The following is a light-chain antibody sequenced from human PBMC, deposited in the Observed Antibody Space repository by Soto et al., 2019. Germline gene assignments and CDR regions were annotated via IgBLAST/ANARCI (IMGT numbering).Light chain of an antibody. CDR2: GAS. J-gene: IGKJ2*01. CDR1: QSVSGSH. Sequence: EIVLTQSPGTLSLSPGERATLSCRASQSVSGSHLAWYQQKPGQAPRLLMYGASSRATGIPDRFSGSGSATHFTLTISRLEPEDFALYYCQQYGSSPLTFGQGTKLEIK. CDR3: QQYGSSPLT. V-gene: IGKV3-20*01.